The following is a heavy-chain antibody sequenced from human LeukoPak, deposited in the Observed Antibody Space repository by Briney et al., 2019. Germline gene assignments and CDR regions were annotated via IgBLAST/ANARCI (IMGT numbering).Heavy chain of an antibody. J-gene: IGHJ6*04. CDR2: FDPEDGET. V-gene: IGHV1-24*01. D-gene: IGHD2-15*01. CDR1: GYTLPELS. Sequence: VKVSCKVSGYTLPELSMHWVRQAPGKGLEWMGGFDPEDGETIYAQKFQGRVTMTEDTSTDTAYMELSSLRSEDTAVYYCATDLFYCSGGSCYGGYYYYGMDVWGKGTTVTVSS. CDR3: ATDLFYCSGGSCYGGYYYYGMDV.